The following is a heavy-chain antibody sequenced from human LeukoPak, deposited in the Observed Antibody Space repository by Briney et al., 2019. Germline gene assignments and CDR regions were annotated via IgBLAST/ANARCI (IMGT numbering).Heavy chain of an antibody. Sequence: SETLSLTCAVYGGSFSGYYWSWIRQPPGKGLEWMGEINHSGSTNYNPSLKSRVTISVDTSKNQFSLKLSSVTAADTAVYYCARHHLTMVRGVINPAPFDYWGQGTLVTVSP. CDR1: GGSFSGYY. CDR3: ARHHLTMVRGVINPAPFDY. CDR2: INHSGST. V-gene: IGHV4-34*01. D-gene: IGHD3-10*01. J-gene: IGHJ4*02.